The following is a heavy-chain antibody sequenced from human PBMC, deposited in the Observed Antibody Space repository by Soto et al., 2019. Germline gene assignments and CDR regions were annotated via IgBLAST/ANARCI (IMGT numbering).Heavy chain of an antibody. CDR3: AASCVGCGGFNYYGMDV. Sequence: QVQLQESGPGLVKPSQTLSLTCTVSGGSISSGGYYWNWIRQHPGKGLEWIGYIYYSGTTYYNPSLKSRVTISVDTPKNQFSLKLCSVTAADTAVYYCAASCVGCGGFNYYGMDVWGQGTTVTVSS. D-gene: IGHD2-21*01. V-gene: IGHV4-31*03. CDR1: GGSISSGGYY. J-gene: IGHJ6*02. CDR2: IYYSGTT.